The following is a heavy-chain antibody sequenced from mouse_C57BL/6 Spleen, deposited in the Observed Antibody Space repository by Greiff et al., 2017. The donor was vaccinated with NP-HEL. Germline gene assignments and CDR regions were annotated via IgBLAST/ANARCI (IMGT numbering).Heavy chain of an antibody. CDR1: GFTFSDYG. CDR2: ISSGSSTI. J-gene: IGHJ3*01. V-gene: IGHV5-17*01. Sequence: EVQLVESGGGLVKPGGSLKLSCAASGFTFSDYGMHWVRQAPEKGLEWVAYISSGSSTIYYADTVKGRFTISRDNAKNTMFLQMTSLRSEDTAMYYCAGGYYGSSSWFAYWGQGTLVTVSA. D-gene: IGHD1-1*01. CDR3: AGGYYGSSSWFAY.